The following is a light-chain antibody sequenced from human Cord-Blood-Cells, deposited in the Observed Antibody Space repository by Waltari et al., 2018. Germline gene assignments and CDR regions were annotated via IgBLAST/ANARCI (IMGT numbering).Light chain of an antibody. J-gene: IGLJ3*02. V-gene: IGLV2-14*01. CDR2: EVS. Sequence: QSALTQPAPVSGSPGRSTTIPCTGTSSDVGGYTYVSWYQQHPGKAPKPMIYEVSNRPSGVSNRFSGSKSGNTASLTISGLQAEDEADYYCSSYTSSSTLVFGGGTKLTVL. CDR1: SSDVGGYTY. CDR3: SSYTSSSTLV.